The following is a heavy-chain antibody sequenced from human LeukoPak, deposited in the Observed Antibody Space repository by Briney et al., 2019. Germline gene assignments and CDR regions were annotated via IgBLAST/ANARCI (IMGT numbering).Heavy chain of an antibody. CDR3: ASTLCSGDNCYFDYYYYMDV. V-gene: IGHV3-30*02. CDR2: IRYDGSNK. D-gene: IGHD2-15*01. J-gene: IGHJ6*03. Sequence: GGSLRLSCAASGFTFSSYGMHWVRQAPGKGLEWVAFIRYDGSNKYYADSVKGRFTISRDNSKNTLYLQMNSLRAEDTAVYYCASTLCSGDNCYFDYYYYMDVWGKGTTVTISS. CDR1: GFTFSSYG.